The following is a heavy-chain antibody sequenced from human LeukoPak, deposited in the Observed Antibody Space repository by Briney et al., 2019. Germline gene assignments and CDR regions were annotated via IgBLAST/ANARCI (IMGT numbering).Heavy chain of an antibody. Sequence: SETLSLTCAVYGGSFSGYYWSWIRQPPGKGLEWIGEINHSGSTNYNPSLKSRVTISVDTSKNQFSLKLSSVTAADTAVYYCARTTVVTYPVDYWGQGTLVTVSS. CDR1: GGSFSGYY. CDR3: ARTTVVTYPVDY. V-gene: IGHV4-34*01. J-gene: IGHJ4*02. CDR2: INHSGST. D-gene: IGHD4-23*01.